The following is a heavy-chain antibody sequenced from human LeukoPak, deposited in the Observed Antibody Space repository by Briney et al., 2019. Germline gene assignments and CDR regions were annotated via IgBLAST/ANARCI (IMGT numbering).Heavy chain of an antibody. CDR1: GFTFSSYA. V-gene: IGHV3-30-3*01. Sequence: GGSLRHSCAASGFTFSSYAMHWVRQAPGKGLEWVAVISYDGSNKYYADSVKGRFTISRDNSKNTLYLQMNSLRAEDTAVYYCARGPGRYCSSTSCSHFDYWGQGTLVTVSS. CDR3: ARGPGRYCSSTSCSHFDY. J-gene: IGHJ4*02. D-gene: IGHD2-2*01. CDR2: ISYDGSNK.